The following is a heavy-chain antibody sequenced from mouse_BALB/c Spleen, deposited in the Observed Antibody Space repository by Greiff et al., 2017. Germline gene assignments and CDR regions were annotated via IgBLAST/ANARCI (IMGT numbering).Heavy chain of an antibody. Sequence: VQLQQSGAELARPGASVKLSCKASGYTFTSYWMQWVKQRPGQGLEWIGAIYPGDGDTRYTQKFKGKATLTADKSSSTAYMQLSSLASEDSAVYYCARYDYDVGVAYWGQGTLVTVSA. V-gene: IGHV1-87*01. D-gene: IGHD2-4*01. CDR1: GYTFTSYW. CDR3: ARYDYDVGVAY. J-gene: IGHJ3*01. CDR2: IYPGDGDT.